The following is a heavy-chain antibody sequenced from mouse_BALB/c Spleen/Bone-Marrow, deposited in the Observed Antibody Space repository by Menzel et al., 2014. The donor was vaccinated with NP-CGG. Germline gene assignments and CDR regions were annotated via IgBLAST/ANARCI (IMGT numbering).Heavy chain of an antibody. Sequence: VQLQQSGAELVRPGTSVKVSCKASGYAFTNHLIEWVKQRPGQGLEWIGVINPGSGGTNYNEKFKGKATLTADKSSSTAYMQLSSLTSDDPAVYFSARGITTGYFDYWGQGTTLTVSS. J-gene: IGHJ2*01. D-gene: IGHD1-1*01. V-gene: IGHV1-54*01. CDR3: ARGITTGYFDY. CDR1: GYAFTNHL. CDR2: INPGSGGT.